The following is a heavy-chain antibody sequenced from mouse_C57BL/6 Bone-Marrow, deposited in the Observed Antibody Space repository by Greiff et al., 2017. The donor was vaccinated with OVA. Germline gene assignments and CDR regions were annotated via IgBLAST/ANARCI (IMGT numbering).Heavy chain of an antibody. Sequence: EVQLVESGGGLVKPGGSLKLSCAASGFTFSDYGMHWVRQAPEKGLEWVAYISSGSSTIYYADTVKGRFTISRDNAKNTLFLQMTSLRSEDTAMYYCARRFPYYYGSSYCAMDYWGQGTSVTVSS. CDR1: GFTFSDYG. CDR3: ARRFPYYYGSSYCAMDY. CDR2: ISSGSSTI. D-gene: IGHD1-1*01. J-gene: IGHJ4*01. V-gene: IGHV5-17*01.